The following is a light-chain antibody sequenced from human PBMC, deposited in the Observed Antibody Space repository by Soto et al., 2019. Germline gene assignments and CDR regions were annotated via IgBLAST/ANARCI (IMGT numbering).Light chain of an antibody. V-gene: IGLV2-11*01. CDR1: SSDVGGYNC. CDR2: DVT. CDR3: CSHSASYTFV. Sequence: QSALTQPRSVSGSPGQSVTISCTGTSSDVGGYNCVSWYQQQPGKAPQLIIYDVTQRPSGVPDRFSGSKSGNTAFLSISGLQAEDEADYYCCSHSASYTFVFGTGTKVTVL. J-gene: IGLJ1*01.